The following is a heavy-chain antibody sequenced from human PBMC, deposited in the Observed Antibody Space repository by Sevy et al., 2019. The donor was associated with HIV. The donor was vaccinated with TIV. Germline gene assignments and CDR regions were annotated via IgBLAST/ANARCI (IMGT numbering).Heavy chain of an antibody. CDR2: INSDGSST. CDR3: ARVDVRGVILTSDTNYYYGMDV. D-gene: IGHD3-10*01. Sequence: GGSLRLSCAASGFTFSSYWMHWVRQAPGKGLVWDSRINSDGSSTSYADSVKCRFTISRDNAKNTLYLQMNSLRAEDTAVYYCARVDVRGVILTSDTNYYYGMDVWGQGTTVTVSS. V-gene: IGHV3-74*01. J-gene: IGHJ6*02. CDR1: GFTFSSYW.